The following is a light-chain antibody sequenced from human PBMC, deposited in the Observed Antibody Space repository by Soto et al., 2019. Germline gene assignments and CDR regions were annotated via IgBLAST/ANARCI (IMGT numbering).Light chain of an antibody. CDR3: QQLNAYPRT. J-gene: IGKJ1*01. V-gene: IGKV1-9*01. CDR1: QGISSY. Sequence: DIQLTQSPSFLSASVGDRVTITCRASQGISSYLAWYQQKPGKAPNLLIYAASTLQSGVPSRFSGSGSGTEFTLTISSLQPSDFTTPYYQQLNAYPRTFGQGTNVEIK. CDR2: AAS.